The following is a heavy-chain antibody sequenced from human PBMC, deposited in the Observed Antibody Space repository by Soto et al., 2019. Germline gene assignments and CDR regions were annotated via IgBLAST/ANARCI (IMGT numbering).Heavy chain of an antibody. CDR1: GFTFSSYS. D-gene: IGHD3-22*01. CDR2: ISSSSSYI. J-gene: IGHJ6*02. CDR3: ARSYYDSSGYYYGMDV. V-gene: IGHV3-21*01. Sequence: GGSLRLSCAASGFTFSSYSMNWVRQAPGKGLEWVSSISSSSSYIYYADSVKGRFTISRDNAKNSLYLQMNSLRAEDTAVYYCARSYYDSSGYYYGMDVWGLGTTVTVSS.